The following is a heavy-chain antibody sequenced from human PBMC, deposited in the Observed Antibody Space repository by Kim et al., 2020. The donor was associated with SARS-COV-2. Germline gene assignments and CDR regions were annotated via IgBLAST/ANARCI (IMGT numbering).Heavy chain of an antibody. Sequence: TNYTPSLQSRVTISVDKSKNQFSLKLSSVTAADTAVYYWASGESRGHFDLWGRGTLVTVSS. D-gene: IGHD3-10*01. CDR2: T. CDR3: ASGESRGHFDL. J-gene: IGHJ2*01. V-gene: IGHV4-4*02.